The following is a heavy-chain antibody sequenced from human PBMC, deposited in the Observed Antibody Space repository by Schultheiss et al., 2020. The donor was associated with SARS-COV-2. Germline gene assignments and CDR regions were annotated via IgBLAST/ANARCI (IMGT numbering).Heavy chain of an antibody. CDR2: IYYSGRT. D-gene: IGHD2-2*01. CDR1: GGSISSSSYY. J-gene: IGHJ5*02. Sequence: SETLSLTCTVSGGSISSSSYYWGWIRQPPGKGLEWIGSIYYSGRTYYNPSLKSRVTISVDTSKNQFSLKLSSVTAADTAVYYCARQGDEVGYCSSTSCSNWFDPWGQGTLVTVS. V-gene: IGHV4-39*01. CDR3: ARQGDEVGYCSSTSCSNWFDP.